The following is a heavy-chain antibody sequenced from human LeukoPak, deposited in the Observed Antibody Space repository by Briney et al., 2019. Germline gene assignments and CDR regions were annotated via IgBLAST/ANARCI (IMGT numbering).Heavy chain of an antibody. J-gene: IGHJ4*02. V-gene: IGHV1-69*13. CDR1: GGTFSSYG. Sequence: ASVKVSCKASGGTFSSYGISWVRRAPGQGLEWMGGIIPVFGTANYAQKFQGRVTISADESTSTAYMELSSLRSEDTAVYYCASGRVDGYNSAELDYWGQGTLVTVSS. CDR2: IIPVFGTA. CDR3: ASGRVDGYNSAELDY. D-gene: IGHD5-24*01.